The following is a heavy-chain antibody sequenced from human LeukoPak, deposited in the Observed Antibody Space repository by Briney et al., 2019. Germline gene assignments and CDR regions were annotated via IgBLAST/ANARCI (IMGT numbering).Heavy chain of an antibody. V-gene: IGHV3-33*08. CDR2: IWYDGSNK. D-gene: IGHD3-10*01. CDR1: GFTFSSYD. Sequence: GGSLRLSCAASGFTFSSYDMHWVRQATGKGLEWVAVIWYDGSNKDYADSVKGRSTISRDNSKNTLYLQMDGLRAEDTALYYCARDGWGSGNFDYWGQGTLVTVSS. CDR3: ARDGWGSGNFDY. J-gene: IGHJ4*02.